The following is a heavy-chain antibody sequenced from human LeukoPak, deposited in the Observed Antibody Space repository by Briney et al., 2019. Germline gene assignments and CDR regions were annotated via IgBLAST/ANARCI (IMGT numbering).Heavy chain of an antibody. CDR1: GFTFSSYA. J-gene: IGHJ1*01. V-gene: IGHV3-23*01. D-gene: IGHD5-18*01. Sequence: GGPLRLSCAASGFTFSSYAMSWVRQAPGKGLEWVSAISGSGGSTYYADSVKGRFTISRDNSKNTLYLQMNSLRAEDTAVYYCAKGGIQLWLPFQHWGQGTLVTVSS. CDR3: AKGGIQLWLPFQH. CDR2: ISGSGGST.